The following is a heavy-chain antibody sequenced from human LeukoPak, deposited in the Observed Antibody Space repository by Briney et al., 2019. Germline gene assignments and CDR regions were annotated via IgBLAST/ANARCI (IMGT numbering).Heavy chain of an antibody. CDR3: ARDRGPEYGDYGGPFDN. J-gene: IGHJ4*02. Sequence: SETLSLTCTVSGGSISSGGYYWSWIRQHPGKGLEWIGCIYYSGSTYYNPALKSRVAISVDTSKNQFSLKLSSVTAADTAVYYCARDRGPEYGDYGGPFDNWGQGALVTVSS. V-gene: IGHV4-31*03. CDR2: IYYSGST. D-gene: IGHD4-17*01. CDR1: GGSISSGGYY.